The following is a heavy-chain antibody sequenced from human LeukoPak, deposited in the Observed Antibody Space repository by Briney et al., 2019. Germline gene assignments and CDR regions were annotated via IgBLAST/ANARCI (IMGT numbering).Heavy chain of an antibody. D-gene: IGHD5-18*01. CDR2: ISWNSGSI. V-gene: IGHV3-9*01. CDR3: AKGPVSGYSYGEFRL. CDR1: GVTLDDYA. J-gene: IGHJ4*02. Sequence: GGSLRLSCAASGVTLDDYAMNWVGQGPGKGLKWVSGISWNSGSIGYADSVKGRFTISRDNAKNSLYLQMNSLRAEDTALYYCAKGPVSGYSYGEFRLWGQGTLVTVSS.